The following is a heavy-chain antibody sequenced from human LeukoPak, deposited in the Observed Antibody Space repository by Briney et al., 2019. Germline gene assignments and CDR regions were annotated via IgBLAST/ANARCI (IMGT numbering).Heavy chain of an antibody. CDR2: ISSSSSYI. V-gene: IGHV3-21*01. D-gene: IGHD3-22*01. CDR1: GFTFSSYG. J-gene: IGHJ4*02. CDR3: ARDRYYDSSGYTGEGYFDY. Sequence: GSLRLSCAASGFTFSSYGMNWVRQAPGKGLEWVSSISSSSSYIYYADSVKGRFTISRDNAKNSLYVQMNSLRAEDTAVYYCARDRYYDSSGYTGEGYFDYWGQGTLVTVSS.